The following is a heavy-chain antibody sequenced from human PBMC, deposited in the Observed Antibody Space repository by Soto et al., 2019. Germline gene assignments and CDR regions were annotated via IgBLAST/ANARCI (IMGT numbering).Heavy chain of an antibody. J-gene: IGHJ4*02. V-gene: IGHV3-23*05. D-gene: IGHD3-9*01. Sequence: PGGSLRLSCVASGFAFSTYGTSWVRQAPGKGLEWVAESFSSGGTQYADSVKGRFTISRDNSRSMVFLQMNGLRVEDTALYYCARDREPDGIWTFDSWGQGALVTVSS. CDR3: ARDREPDGIWTFDS. CDR2: SFSSGGT. CDR1: GFAFSTYG.